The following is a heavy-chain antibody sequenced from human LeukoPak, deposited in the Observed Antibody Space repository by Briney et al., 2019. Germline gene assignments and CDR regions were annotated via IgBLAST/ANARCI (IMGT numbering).Heavy chain of an antibody. CDR2: TYYRSKWYN. J-gene: IGHJ4*02. Sequence: SQTLSLTCAISGDSVSSNRAAWNWIRQSPSRGLECLGRTYYRSKWYNDYAVSVQSRITINSDTSKNQFSLQLNSVTPEDTAVYYCARAGTSDWYLSHWGQGTLVTVSS. D-gene: IGHD6-19*01. CDR1: GDSVSSNRAA. CDR3: ARAGTSDWYLSH. V-gene: IGHV6-1*01.